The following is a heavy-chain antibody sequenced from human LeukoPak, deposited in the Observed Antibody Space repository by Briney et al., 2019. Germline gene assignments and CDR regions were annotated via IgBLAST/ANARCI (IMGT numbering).Heavy chain of an antibody. CDR2: INSDGSST. V-gene: IGHV3-74*01. D-gene: IGHD4-17*01. J-gene: IGHJ1*01. Sequence: GGSLRLSCAASGFTFSSDWTYWVRQAPGKGLVWVSRINSDGSSTSYAASVRGRFSISRDNAKNPLFLQVNTPRVKAMAVFYCASPQSGDYGALYFQHWGQGTLVTVSS. CDR1: GFTFSSDW. CDR3: ASPQSGDYGALYFQH.